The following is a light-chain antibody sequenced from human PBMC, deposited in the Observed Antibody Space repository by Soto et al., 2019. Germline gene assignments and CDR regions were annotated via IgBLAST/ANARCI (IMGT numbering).Light chain of an antibody. J-gene: IGKJ2*01. CDR2: GAS. Sequence: EIVLTQSPGTLSLSPGERATHSCRASQSVRSNYLAWYQQKPGQAPRLLIYGASTRATGIPDKFSGSGSGTEFTLTISRLEHEDFGVYYGQQYGSPPPPYTFGQGTKLEIK. CDR1: QSVRSNY. V-gene: IGKV3-20*01. CDR3: QQYGSPPPPYT.